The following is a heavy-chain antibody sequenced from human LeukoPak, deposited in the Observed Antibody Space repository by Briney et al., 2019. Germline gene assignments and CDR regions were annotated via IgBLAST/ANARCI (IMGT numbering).Heavy chain of an antibody. CDR1: GGSFSGYY. Sequence: SETLSLTCAVYGGSFSGYYWSWIRQPPGKGLEWIGEINHSGSTSYNPSLKSRVTISVDTSKNQFSLKLSSVTAADTAVYYCARGDYVWGSYRLGIYFDYWGQGTLVTVSS. V-gene: IGHV4-34*01. CDR3: ARGDYVWGSYRLGIYFDY. CDR2: INHSGST. D-gene: IGHD3-16*02. J-gene: IGHJ4*02.